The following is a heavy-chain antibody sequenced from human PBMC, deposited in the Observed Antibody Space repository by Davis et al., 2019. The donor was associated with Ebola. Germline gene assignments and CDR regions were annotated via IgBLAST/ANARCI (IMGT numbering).Heavy chain of an antibody. J-gene: IGHJ5*02. D-gene: IGHD5-24*01. V-gene: IGHV3-33*01. CDR1: GFTFSRHG. Sequence: GESLKISCAASGFTFSRHGMHWVRQAPGKGLEWVAVIWHDGSNKYYAESVRGRFTISRDNAKNTLYLQMTRLRVEDTAVYYCVRDLEMGTIPSWGQGTLVTVSS. CDR2: IWHDGSNK. CDR3: VRDLEMGTIPS.